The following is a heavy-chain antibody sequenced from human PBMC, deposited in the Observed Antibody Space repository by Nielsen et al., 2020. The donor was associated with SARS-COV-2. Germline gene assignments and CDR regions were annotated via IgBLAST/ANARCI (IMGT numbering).Heavy chain of an antibody. CDR2: ISAYNGNT. D-gene: IGHD3-22*01. CDR3: ARGGKSDSSGQTRVDY. V-gene: IGHV1-18*01. Sequence: SVKVSCKASGYTFPSYGISWVRQAPGQGLEWMGWISAYNGNTNYAQKLQGRVTMTTDTSTSTAYMELRSLRSDDTAVYYCARGGKSDSSGQTRVDYWGQGTLVTVSS. CDR1: GYTFPSYG. J-gene: IGHJ4*02.